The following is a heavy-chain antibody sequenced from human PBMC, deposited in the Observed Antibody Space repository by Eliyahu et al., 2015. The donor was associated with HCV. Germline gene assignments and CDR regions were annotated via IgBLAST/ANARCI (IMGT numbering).Heavy chain of an antibody. CDR2: ISSDGSKT. V-gene: IGHV3-30*14. J-gene: IGHJ5*01. D-gene: IGHD3-3*01. CDR1: GFPVSGNA. CDR3: ARDFGFGLESPYWARNFFDS. Sequence: QVQLVESGGGVVQPGRSLRLSCAASGFPVSGNAFHWVRQAPGKGLEWVAVISSDGSKTYYANSVRGRFTISRDNSDNTFYLQMNSLRVEDTALYYCARDFGFGLESPYWARNFFDSWGQGTLVTVSS.